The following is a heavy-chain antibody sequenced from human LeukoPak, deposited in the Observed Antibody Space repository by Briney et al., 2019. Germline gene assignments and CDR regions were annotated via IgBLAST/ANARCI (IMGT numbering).Heavy chain of an antibody. Sequence: KASETLSLTCAVYGGSFSGNYRSWIRQPPGKGPEWIGEINHSGRTNYNPALKSRVTISVDRSKNQFSLKVSSVTAADTAVYYCARRLRYPYYYYIDIRGKGTTVTVSS. CDR2: INHSGRT. CDR3: ARRLRYPYYYYIDI. V-gene: IGHV4-34*01. J-gene: IGHJ6*03. CDR1: GGSFSGNY. D-gene: IGHD3-9*01.